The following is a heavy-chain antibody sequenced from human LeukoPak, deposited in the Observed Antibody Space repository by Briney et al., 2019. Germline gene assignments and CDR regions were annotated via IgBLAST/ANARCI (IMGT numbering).Heavy chain of an antibody. J-gene: IGHJ4*02. CDR3: ARVSYSSGWYDDYFDY. V-gene: IGHV1-46*01. D-gene: IGHD6-19*01. CDR1: GYTFTSYY. Sequence: ASVKVSCKASGYTFTSYYMHWVRQAPGQGLEWMGLINPSGSSTSYAQKFQGRLSLTRDMSTSTDYMELSSVTAADTAVYYCARVSYSSGWYDDYFDYWGQGTLVTVSS. CDR2: INPSGSST.